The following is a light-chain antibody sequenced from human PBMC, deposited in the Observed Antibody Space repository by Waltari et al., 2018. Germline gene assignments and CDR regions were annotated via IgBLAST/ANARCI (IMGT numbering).Light chain of an antibody. Sequence: EIVMTQSPATLSVSPGVRVTLSCRASQSVNNKLAWYQQKPGQAPRLLIYDASTRATGIPTSFSGSGSGTEFTITISSLQSEDFAVYYCQQYSDWPLTFGGGTKVEIK. V-gene: IGKV3-15*01. CDR3: QQYSDWPLT. CDR2: DAS. J-gene: IGKJ4*01. CDR1: QSVNNK.